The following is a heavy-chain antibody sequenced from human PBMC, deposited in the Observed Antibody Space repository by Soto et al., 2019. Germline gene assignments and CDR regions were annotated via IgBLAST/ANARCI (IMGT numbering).Heavy chain of an antibody. J-gene: IGHJ6*02. Sequence: QVQLVQSGAEVKKPGSSVKVSCKAYGGTISSYAISWVRQAPGQGLEWMGGIIPIFGTANYAQQFQGRVTITADESMSTGYTELSSLSSVDTAVYFCERAEGALKYYYYYSVMDVWCQETTVSASS. CDR3: ERAEGALKYYYYYSVMDV. D-gene: IGHD1-26*01. CDR1: GGTISSYA. V-gene: IGHV1-69*01. CDR2: IIPIFGTA.